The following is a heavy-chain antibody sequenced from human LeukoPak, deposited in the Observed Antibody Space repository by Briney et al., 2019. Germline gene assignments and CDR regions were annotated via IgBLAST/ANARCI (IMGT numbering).Heavy chain of an antibody. V-gene: IGHV4-39*01. CDR1: GGSISSSSYY. D-gene: IGHD6-13*01. Sequence: SETLSLTCTVSGGSISSSSYYWGWIRQPPGKGLEWIGSIYYSGSTYYNPSLKSRVTISVDTSKNQFSLKLSSVTAADTAVYYCVRVQLIAAAGGGYFDYWGQGTLATVSS. J-gene: IGHJ4*02. CDR2: IYYSGST. CDR3: VRVQLIAAAGGGYFDY.